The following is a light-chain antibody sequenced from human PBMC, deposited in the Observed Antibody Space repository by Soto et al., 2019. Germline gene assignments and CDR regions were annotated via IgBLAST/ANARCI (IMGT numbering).Light chain of an antibody. Sequence: QSALTQPPSASGSPGQSVTISCTGTSSDIGGYNFVSWYQQHPGKAPKLLIYEVTRRPSGVPDRFSGSKSGNTASLTVSGLQAEDEADYYCSSYADSNSLVFAGGTKLPS. CDR1: SSDIGGYNF. CDR2: EVT. J-gene: IGLJ2*01. V-gene: IGLV2-8*01. CDR3: SSYADSNSLV.